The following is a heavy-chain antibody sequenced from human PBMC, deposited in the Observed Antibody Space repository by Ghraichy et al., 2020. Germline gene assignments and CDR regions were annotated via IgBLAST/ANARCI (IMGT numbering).Heavy chain of an antibody. V-gene: IGHV3-23*01. CDR3: AKLSDPN. CDR1: GFTFSSYG. CDR2: MSDSGGNT. J-gene: IGHJ4*02. Sequence: GGSLRLSCAASGFTFSSYGMSWVRQAPGKGLEWFSSMSDSGGNTYYADSVKGRFTISRDNSKNTFYLQMNSLRAEDTALYYCAKLSDPNWGQGTLVTVSS.